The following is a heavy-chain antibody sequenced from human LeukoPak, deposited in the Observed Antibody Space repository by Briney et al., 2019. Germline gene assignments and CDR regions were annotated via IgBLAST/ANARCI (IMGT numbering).Heavy chain of an antibody. V-gene: IGHV4-4*09. CDR1: GGSISSYY. J-gene: IGHJ4*02. Sequence: PSETLSLTCTVSGGSISSYYWSWIRQPPGKGLEWIGYIYTSGSTNYNPSLKSRVTISVDTSKNQFSLKLSSVTAADTAVYYCARARGYSGYDYGDYWGQGTLVTVSS. D-gene: IGHD5-12*01. CDR3: ARARGYSGYDYGDY. CDR2: IYTSGST.